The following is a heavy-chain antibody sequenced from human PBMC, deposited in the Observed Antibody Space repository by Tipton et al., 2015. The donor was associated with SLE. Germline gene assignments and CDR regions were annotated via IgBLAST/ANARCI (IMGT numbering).Heavy chain of an antibody. D-gene: IGHD6-13*01. J-gene: IGHJ4*02. V-gene: IGHV4-34*01. CDR3: ARDGSSSGLL. Sequence: TLSLTCAVYGGSFSGYYWSWIRQPPGKGLEWIGEINHSGSTNYNPSLKSRVTISVDTSKNQFSLKLSSVTAADTAVYYCARDGSSSGLLWGQGTLVTVSS. CDR2: INHSGST. CDR1: GGSFSGYY.